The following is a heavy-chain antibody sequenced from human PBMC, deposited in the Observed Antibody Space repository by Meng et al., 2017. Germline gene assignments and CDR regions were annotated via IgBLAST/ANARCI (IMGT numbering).Heavy chain of an antibody. Sequence: EVQLVESGGGLVKPGVSLRLSCAASGFTFSSYSMHWVRQAPGKGLEWVSSISSTSTTYADSVKGRFTISRDNAKNSLYLQMNSLRVEDTAVYYCARGRVVVAATPSDYWGQGTLVTVSS. J-gene: IGHJ4*02. V-gene: IGHV3-21*01. CDR3: ARGRVVVAATPSDY. D-gene: IGHD2-15*01. CDR2: ISSTST. CDR1: GFTFSSYS.